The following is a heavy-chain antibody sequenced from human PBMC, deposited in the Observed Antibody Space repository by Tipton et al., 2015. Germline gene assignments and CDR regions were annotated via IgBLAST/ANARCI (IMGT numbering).Heavy chain of an antibody. Sequence: SLRLSCAASGFTFSADSMHWVRQAPGKGLEWVASISPSSRYIYYGDSVKGRFTISRDNRKNSLNLQMNSLRAEDTAVYYCVRDPGQFFGYWGQGSLATVSS. CDR2: ISPSSRYI. J-gene: IGHJ4*02. V-gene: IGHV3-21*01. CDR3: VRDPGQFFGY. CDR1: GFTFSADS.